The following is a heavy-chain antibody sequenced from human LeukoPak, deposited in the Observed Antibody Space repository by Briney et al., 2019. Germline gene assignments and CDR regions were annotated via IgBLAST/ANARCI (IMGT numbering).Heavy chain of an antibody. Sequence: PSETLSLTCAVYGGSFSGYYWSWIRQPPGKGLEWIGEINHSGSTNYNPSLKSRVTISVDTSKNQFSLKLSSVTAADTAVYYCARDHKPRAVAGTGYFDLWGRGTLVTVSS. CDR2: INHSGST. D-gene: IGHD6-19*01. CDR1: GGSFSGYY. CDR3: ARDHKPRAVAGTGYFDL. J-gene: IGHJ2*01. V-gene: IGHV4-34*01.